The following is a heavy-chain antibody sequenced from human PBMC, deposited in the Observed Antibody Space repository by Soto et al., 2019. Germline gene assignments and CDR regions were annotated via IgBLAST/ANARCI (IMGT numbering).Heavy chain of an antibody. Sequence: PSETLSLTCTVSGGSISSYYWSWIRQPPGKGLEWIGYINYSGSTNYNPSLKSRVTISADTSKNQFSLKLSSVTAADTAVYYCARSYSGSYSYWGQGTLVTVSS. J-gene: IGHJ4*02. CDR3: ARSYSGSYSY. V-gene: IGHV4-59*08. CDR1: GGSISSYY. D-gene: IGHD1-26*01. CDR2: INYSGST.